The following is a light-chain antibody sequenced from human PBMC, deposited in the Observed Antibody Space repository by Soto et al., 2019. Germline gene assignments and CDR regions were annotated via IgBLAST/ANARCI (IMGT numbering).Light chain of an antibody. Sequence: EFVLTQSPGTLSLSPGERATLSCRASQTVRNNYLAWYQQKPGQAPRLLIYDASSRATGIPDRFSGSGSGTDFTLTISRLEPEDFAVYYCQQYGSSQITFGQGTRLEI. CDR2: DAS. J-gene: IGKJ5*01. CDR1: QTVRNNY. V-gene: IGKV3-20*01. CDR3: QQYGSSQIT.